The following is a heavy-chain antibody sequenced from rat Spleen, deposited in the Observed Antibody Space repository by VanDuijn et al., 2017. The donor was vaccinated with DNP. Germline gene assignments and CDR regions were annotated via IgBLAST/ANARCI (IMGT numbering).Heavy chain of an antibody. CDR1: GLTFSDYS. Sequence: EVQLVESGGGLVQPGRSLKLSCAASGLTFSDYSMAWVRQAPKKGLEWVATIVYDGSGAYYGDSVTGRFTISRDNAKRTLYLQMDSLTSEDTATYYCTLPTGASWGQGVMVTVSS. CDR3: TLPTGAS. CDR2: IVYDGSGA. J-gene: IGHJ2*01. D-gene: IGHD5-1*01. V-gene: IGHV5-7*01.